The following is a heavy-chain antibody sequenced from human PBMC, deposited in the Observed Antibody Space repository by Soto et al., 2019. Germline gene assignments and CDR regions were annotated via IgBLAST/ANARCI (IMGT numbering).Heavy chain of an antibody. CDR3: AKDRVIQLLPIWPDP. J-gene: IGHJ5*02. V-gene: IGHV3-30*18. Sequence: ESGGGVLQPGTSLRLSCVASGFSFSKYGMHWVRQAPGKGLEWVASVSSDGSNKYYADSVKGRFTISRDNSKSTLYLQVDSLRGDDTAVYYCAKDRVIQLLPIWPDPWGQGTLVTVSS. CDR1: GFSFSKYG. CDR2: VSSDGSNK. D-gene: IGHD2-2*01.